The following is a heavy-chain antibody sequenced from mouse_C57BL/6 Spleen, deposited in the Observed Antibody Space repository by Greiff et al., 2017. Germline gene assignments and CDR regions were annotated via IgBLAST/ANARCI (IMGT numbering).Heavy chain of an antibody. V-gene: IGHV1-69*01. CDR3: ATYYSNYWFAY. J-gene: IGHJ3*01. CDR2: IDPSDSYN. D-gene: IGHD2-5*01. CDR1: GYTFTSYW. Sequence: VQLQQPGAELVMPGASVKLSCKASGYTFTSYWMHWVKQRPGQGLEWIGEIDPSDSYNNYNQKFQGKSTLTVYKSASTAYMQLSSLTSDDSAVYYGATYYSNYWFAYWGQVTLVTVSA.